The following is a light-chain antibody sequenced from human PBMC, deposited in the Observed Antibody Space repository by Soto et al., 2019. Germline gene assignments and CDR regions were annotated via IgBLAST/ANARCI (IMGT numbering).Light chain of an antibody. CDR2: DAS. CDR1: QSISSW. J-gene: IGKJ1*01. CDR3: QQYNSYWT. V-gene: IGKV1-5*01. Sequence: DIQMTQSPSTLSASVGDRVTITCRASQSISSWLAWYQQKPGKAPKLLIYDASSLESGVPSRFSGSGSGTEFTLTISSLQPDHFATYYCQQYNSYWTFGQGTK.